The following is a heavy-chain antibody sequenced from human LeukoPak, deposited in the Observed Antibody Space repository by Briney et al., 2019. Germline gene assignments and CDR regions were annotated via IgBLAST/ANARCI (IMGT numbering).Heavy chain of an antibody. J-gene: IGHJ4*02. CDR2: INPSGGST. D-gene: IGHD3-10*01. V-gene: IGHV1-46*03. Sequence: ASVKVSCKASGYTFTSYYMHWVRQAPGQGLEWMGIINPSGGSTSYAQKFQGRVTMTRDTSTSTVYMELSSLRSEDTAVHYCARDSRSYGSGSYYLDYWGQGTLVTVSS. CDR1: GYTFTSYY. CDR3: ARDSRSYGSGSYYLDY.